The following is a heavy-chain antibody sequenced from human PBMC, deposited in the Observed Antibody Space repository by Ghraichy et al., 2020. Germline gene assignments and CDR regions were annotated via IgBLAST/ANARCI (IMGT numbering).Heavy chain of an antibody. V-gene: IGHV3-7*03. J-gene: IGHJ4*02. D-gene: IGHD6-19*01. CDR2: IKQDGSDN. CDR1: GFTFSTYW. CDR3: ARESPIGVVGIADY. Sequence: GGSLRLSCAASGFTFSTYWMSWVRQAPGKGLEWVANIKQDGSDNYDVDSVKGRFTISRDNAKNSLYLQMNSLRAEATAVYYCARESPIGVVGIADYWGQGTLVTVSS.